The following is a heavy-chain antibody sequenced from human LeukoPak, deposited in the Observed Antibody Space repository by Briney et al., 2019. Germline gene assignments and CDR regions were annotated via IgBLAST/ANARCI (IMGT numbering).Heavy chain of an antibody. V-gene: IGHV3-21*01. CDR1: GFALSHYS. CDR2: ISTTSAYI. CDR3: ARVAAAGPTGWFDS. Sequence: GGSLRLSCAASGFALSHYSLTWVRQAPGKGLEWVSSISTTSAYIHYAESVKGRFSISRDNIDNVVYLQMNSLRGEDTAVYYCARVAAAGPTGWFDSWGQGTLVTVSS. D-gene: IGHD6-25*01. J-gene: IGHJ5*01.